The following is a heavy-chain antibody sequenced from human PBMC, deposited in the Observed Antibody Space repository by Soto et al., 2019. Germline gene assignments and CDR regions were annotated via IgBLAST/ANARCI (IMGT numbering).Heavy chain of an antibody. CDR2: ISTYTGNT. Sequence: QAHLVQSGAEVKKPGASVKVSCKASGYTFTNYDINWVRQAPGQGLEWMGWISTYTGNTNYAQKLQGRFTMTTDTSTSTASMELRSLRSDDTAVYYCARGYYYGSGRPTPGGMDVWGQGTQVTVS. CDR1: GYTFTNYD. J-gene: IGHJ6*02. CDR3: ARGYYYGSGRPTPGGMDV. V-gene: IGHV1-18*01. D-gene: IGHD3-10*01.